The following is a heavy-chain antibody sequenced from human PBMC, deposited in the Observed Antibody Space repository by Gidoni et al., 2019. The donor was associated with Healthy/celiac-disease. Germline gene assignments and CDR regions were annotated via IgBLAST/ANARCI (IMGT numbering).Heavy chain of an antibody. CDR1: GGSISSGGYY. D-gene: IGHD5-12*01. CDR3: ARDRDGYNDGMDV. J-gene: IGHJ6*02. Sequence: QVQLQESGPGLVQPSQTLSLTCTVSGGSISSGGYYWSWIRQHPGKSLEWIGYIYYSGSTYYNPSLKSRVTISVDTSKNQFSLKLSSVTAADTAVYYCARDRDGYNDGMDVWGQGTTVTVSS. V-gene: IGHV4-31*03. CDR2: IYYSGST.